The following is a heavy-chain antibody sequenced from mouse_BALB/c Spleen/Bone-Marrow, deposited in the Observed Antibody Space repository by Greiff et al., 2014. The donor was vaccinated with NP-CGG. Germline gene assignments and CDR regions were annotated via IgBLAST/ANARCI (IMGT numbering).Heavy chain of an antibody. CDR1: GYTFTGYW. Sequence: VQLQQSGAGLVRPGASVKLSCKASGYTFTGYWMNWVKQRPGQGLEWIGMIDPSDSETHYNEMFKDKATLTVDKSSSTVYMQFSGLTSEDSAVYYCVRKYGKGGDYWGQGTTLTVSS. CDR3: VRKYGKGGDY. V-gene: IGHV1-61*01. J-gene: IGHJ2*01. D-gene: IGHD2-10*02. CDR2: IDPSDSET.